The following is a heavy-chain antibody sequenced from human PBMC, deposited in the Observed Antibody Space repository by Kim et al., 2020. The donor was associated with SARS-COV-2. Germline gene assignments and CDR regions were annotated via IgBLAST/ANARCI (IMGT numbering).Heavy chain of an antibody. J-gene: IGHJ4*02. CDR2: DGSNE. CDR3: AGQFDY. V-gene: IGHV3-30-3*01. Sequence: DGSNEYYAGSVKGRFTISRDNSKNMLYVQMNSLRTEDTAVYYCAGQFDYWGQGILVTVSS.